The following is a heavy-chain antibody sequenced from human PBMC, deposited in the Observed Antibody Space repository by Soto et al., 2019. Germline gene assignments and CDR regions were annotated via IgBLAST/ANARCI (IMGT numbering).Heavy chain of an antibody. J-gene: IGHJ6*02. D-gene: IGHD3-22*01. Sequence: ASVKVSCKASGYTFTGYYMHWVRQAPGQGLEWMGWINPNSGGTNYAQKFQGRVTMTRDTSISTAYMELSRLRSDDTAVYYCAIVSSTTYYYDSSGYYLNYYYYYGMDVWGQGTTVTVSS. CDR2: INPNSGGT. CDR3: AIVSSTTYYYDSSGYYLNYYYYYGMDV. V-gene: IGHV1-2*02. CDR1: GYTFTGYY.